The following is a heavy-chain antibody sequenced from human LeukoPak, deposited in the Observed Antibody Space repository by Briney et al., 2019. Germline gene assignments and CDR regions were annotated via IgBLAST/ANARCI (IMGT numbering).Heavy chain of an antibody. Sequence: GGSLRLSCAASGFTFRSYDMHWVRQAPGRGLEWVAFIQSDGSNKYYADSVKGRFTISRDNSKNTLYLQMNSLRAEDTAVYYCAKSQYEGYFDYWGQGTLVTVSS. CDR1: GFTFRSYD. V-gene: IGHV3-30*02. J-gene: IGHJ4*02. D-gene: IGHD2-2*01. CDR3: AKSQYEGYFDY. CDR2: IQSDGSNK.